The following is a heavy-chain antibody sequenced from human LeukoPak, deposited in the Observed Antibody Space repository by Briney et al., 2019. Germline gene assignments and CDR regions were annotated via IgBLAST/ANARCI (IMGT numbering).Heavy chain of an antibody. CDR1: GGSISSYY. D-gene: IGHD3-22*01. CDR3: ARQYYYESSGLWY. J-gene: IGHJ4*02. Sequence: SETLTLTCIVSGGSISSYYWSWIRQPPGKGLEWIGYIYHTGSTKYNPSLKSRVTISVDTSKNQFSLKLSSVTAADTAVYYCARQYYYESSGLWYWGQGTLVTVSS. CDR2: IYHTGST. V-gene: IGHV4-59*01.